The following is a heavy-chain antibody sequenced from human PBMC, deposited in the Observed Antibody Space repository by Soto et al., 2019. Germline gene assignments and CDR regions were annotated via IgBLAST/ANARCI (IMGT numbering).Heavy chain of an antibody. CDR1: GGSISSYY. Sequence: SETLSLTCTVSGGSISSYYWSWIRQPPGKGLEWIGYIYYSGSTNYNPSLKSRVTISVDRSKNQFSLKMSSVTAADTAVYYCARRYGGNFDYWGQGTLVTVSS. V-gene: IGHV4-59*01. D-gene: IGHD1-26*01. CDR2: IYYSGST. CDR3: ARRYGGNFDY. J-gene: IGHJ4*02.